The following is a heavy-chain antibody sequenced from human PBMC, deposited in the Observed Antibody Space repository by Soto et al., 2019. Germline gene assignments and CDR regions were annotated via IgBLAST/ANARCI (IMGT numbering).Heavy chain of an antibody. J-gene: IGHJ4*02. D-gene: IGHD3-10*01. CDR1: GYTFGSYG. CDR2: ISVNNGNT. Sequence: ASVKVSCKASGYTFGSYGISWVRQAPGQGLEWMGRISVNNGNTKYAQRLQGRVTMTTDTSTSTAYMELRSLRSDDTAVYYCARARPGGSGSYCYYFDYWGQGTLVTVSS. V-gene: IGHV1-18*01. CDR3: ARARPGGSGSYCYYFDY.